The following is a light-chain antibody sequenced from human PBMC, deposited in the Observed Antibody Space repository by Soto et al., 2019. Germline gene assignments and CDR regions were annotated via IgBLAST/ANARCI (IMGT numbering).Light chain of an antibody. CDR3: QQYYTFPLYT. J-gene: IGKJ2*01. CDR2: DTS. V-gene: IGKV1D-8*01. CDR1: QDIGHY. Sequence: VIWMTQSPSFLSAIRGDRVTISCRMSQDIGHYLAWYRQKPGKAPELLIYDTSRLQTGAPSRFSGSGSGTYFTLTISSLESEDFATYYCQQYYTFPLYTLGQGTKLEI.